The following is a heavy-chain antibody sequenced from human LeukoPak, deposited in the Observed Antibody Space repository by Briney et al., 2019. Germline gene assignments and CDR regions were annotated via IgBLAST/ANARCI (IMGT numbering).Heavy chain of an antibody. V-gene: IGHV3-33*01. CDR2: ICYDGSNE. Sequence: PGGSLRLSCAASGFTFSSYGMHWLRQAPGKGLEWLTIICYDGSNEYYVDSVRGRFTISRDNSKNTLYLQMNSLRAEDTAVYYCARETGICATPNSCHDAFDIWGQGTMDTVSS. D-gene: IGHD2-15*01. CDR3: ARETGICATPNSCHDAFDI. J-gene: IGHJ3*02. CDR1: GFTFSSYG.